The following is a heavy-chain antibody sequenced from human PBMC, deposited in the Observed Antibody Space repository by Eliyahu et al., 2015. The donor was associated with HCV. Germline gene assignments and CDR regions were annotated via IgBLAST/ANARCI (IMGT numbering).Heavy chain of an antibody. J-gene: IGHJ4*02. CDR3: ARSPGSYFDY. Sequence: QVQLVQSGAEVKKPGASVKVSCKASGYTFTSHYMYWVRQTPGQGLECMGIINPSGGGTTYAQMFQGRVTMTRDTSTSTVYMELSNLKSEDTAVYYCARSPGSYFDYWGQGTLVTVSS. CDR1: GYTFTSHY. V-gene: IGHV1-46*01. CDR2: INPSGGGT. D-gene: IGHD1-26*01.